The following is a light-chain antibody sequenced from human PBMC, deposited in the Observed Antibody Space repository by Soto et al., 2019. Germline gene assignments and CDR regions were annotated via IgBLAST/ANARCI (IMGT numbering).Light chain of an antibody. J-gene: IGKJ1*01. CDR2: GAS. V-gene: IGKV3-15*01. CDR3: QQYNNWPPWT. CDR1: QSVSSN. Sequence: EIVMTQSPATLSVSPGERATLSCRASQSVSSNLAWYQQKPGQAPRLLICGASTRATGIPAKFSGSASGTEFTLTISSLQSEDVADYYCQQYNNWPPWTFGQGTKVEIK.